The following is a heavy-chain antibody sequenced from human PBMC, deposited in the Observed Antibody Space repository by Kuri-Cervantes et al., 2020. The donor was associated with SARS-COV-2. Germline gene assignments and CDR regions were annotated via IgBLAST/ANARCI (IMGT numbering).Heavy chain of an antibody. D-gene: IGHD3-16*01. V-gene: IGHV2-5*01. J-gene: IGHJ4*02. CDR2: IYWNDDK. CDR1: GFSLSTSGVG. CDR3: AHRTEGGDYFDY. Sequence: SGPTLVKPTQTLTLNCTFSGFSLSTSGVGVGWIRQPPGKALEWLALIYWNDDKRYSPSLKSRLTITKDTSKNQVVLTMTNMDPVDTATYYCAHRTEGGDYFDYWGQGTLVTVSS.